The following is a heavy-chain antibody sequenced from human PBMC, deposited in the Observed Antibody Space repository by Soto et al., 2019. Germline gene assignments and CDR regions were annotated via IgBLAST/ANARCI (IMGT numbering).Heavy chain of an antibody. CDR1: GYSFTSYW. CDR2: IDPSDSYI. J-gene: IGHJ6*02. D-gene: IGHD2-15*01. Sequence: GESLKISCQGSGYSFTSYWINWVRQMPGKGLEWMGRIDPSDSYINYSPSFQGHVTISADKSISTAYLQWSSLEASDTAMYYCARLQVVMELNGMDVWGQGTTVTVSS. CDR3: ARLQVVMELNGMDV. V-gene: IGHV5-10-1*01.